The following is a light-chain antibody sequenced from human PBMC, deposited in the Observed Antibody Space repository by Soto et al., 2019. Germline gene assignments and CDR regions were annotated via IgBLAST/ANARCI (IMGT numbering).Light chain of an antibody. CDR1: QTMTRAY. CDR2: AAS. V-gene: IGKV3-20*01. Sequence: EIVLMQSPGTLSLSPGERATLSCRASQTMTRAYVAWYQQKPGQAPRLLIYAASYRATGISDKFSGSGSGTDFSRTISRLEPEDSEVYYCHQYHSPPQTFGQGTKVDIK. CDR3: HQYHSPPQT. J-gene: IGKJ2*01.